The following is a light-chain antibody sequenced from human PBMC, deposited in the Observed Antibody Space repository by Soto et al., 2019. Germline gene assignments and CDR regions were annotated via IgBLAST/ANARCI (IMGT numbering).Light chain of an antibody. CDR2: GAS. CDR3: QQYNNWPGT. V-gene: IGKV3-15*01. Sequence: ETVLTQFPATVSLSPGERATLSCRASQSVSSNLAWYQQKPGQAPRLLIYGASTRATGIPARFSGSGSGTEFTLTISSLQSEDFAVYYCQQYNNWPGTFGGGTKVEIK. J-gene: IGKJ4*01. CDR1: QSVSSN.